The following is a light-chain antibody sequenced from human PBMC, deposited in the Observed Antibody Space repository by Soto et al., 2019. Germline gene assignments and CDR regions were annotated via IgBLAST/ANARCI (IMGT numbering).Light chain of an antibody. J-gene: IGKJ5*01. CDR1: QGVTTN. V-gene: IGKV3-15*01. Sequence: VMTQSPGTLSVSPGERATLSCRAGQGVTTNFAWYQQKSGQSPRLLIYDVSIRATGVPDRFSGTGSETDFTLTISGLKYEDSTVYFCQQYNNWPFTFGQGTRLEIK. CDR3: QQYNNWPFT. CDR2: DVS.